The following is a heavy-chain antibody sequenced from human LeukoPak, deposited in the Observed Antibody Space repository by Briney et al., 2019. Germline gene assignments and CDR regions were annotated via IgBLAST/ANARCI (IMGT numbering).Heavy chain of an antibody. J-gene: IGHJ4*02. V-gene: IGHV4-59*08. CDR1: GGSLSSYY. Sequence: SETLSPTCTVSGGSLSSYYWNWIRQPPGKGLEWIGYMYDSGSTKYNPSLKSRVTISVDTSKNQFFLRLTSVTAADTAVYYCARHSGRDSSCPWGQGTLVTVSS. CDR2: MYDSGST. CDR3: ARHSGRDSSCP. D-gene: IGHD6-6*01.